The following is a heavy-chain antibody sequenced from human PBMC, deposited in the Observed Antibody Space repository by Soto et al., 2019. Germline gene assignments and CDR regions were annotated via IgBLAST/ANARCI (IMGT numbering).Heavy chain of an antibody. CDR1: GGSFSGYS. D-gene: IGHD3-10*01. J-gene: IGHJ4*02. Sequence: QVQLQQWGAGLLKPSETLSLTCAVYGGSFSGYSWTWIRQPPGTGLEWVGEINHSGSTNYNPPLNSRVTISVDTSKSQFSLKLTSVTAADTAVYYCARDKITGLFDYWGQGTLVTVSS. CDR2: INHSGST. CDR3: ARDKITGLFDY. V-gene: IGHV4-34*01.